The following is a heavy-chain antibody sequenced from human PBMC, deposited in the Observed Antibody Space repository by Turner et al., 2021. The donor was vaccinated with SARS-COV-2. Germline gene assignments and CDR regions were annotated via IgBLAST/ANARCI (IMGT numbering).Heavy chain of an antibody. D-gene: IGHD3-10*01. Sequence: QITLKESGPTLVNPTQTLTLTCTFSGFSLTTSGVGVVWIRQPPGKALEWLALVYWNNDKRYSPSLKRRVTITKDTSKNQVVLTMTNVDPLDTATYFCTHTPGFGSSDFWGQGTLVTVSP. CDR2: VYWNNDK. CDR3: THTPGFGSSDF. V-gene: IGHV2-5*01. CDR1: GFSLTTSGVG. J-gene: IGHJ4*02.